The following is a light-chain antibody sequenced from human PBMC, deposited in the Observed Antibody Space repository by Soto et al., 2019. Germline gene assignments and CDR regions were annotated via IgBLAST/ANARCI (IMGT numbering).Light chain of an antibody. CDR2: GAS. Sequence: SVLTQSPGTLCLSPGERTTLSCRASQSISRYLAWYQQKPGQGPRLLIYGASSRATGTPDRFSGSGSGTDFTLTINRLEPEDFPLYVCQLVGSSPPKFGQATKLDIK. J-gene: IGKJ1*01. CDR1: QSISRY. V-gene: IGKV3-20*01. CDR3: QLVGSSPPK.